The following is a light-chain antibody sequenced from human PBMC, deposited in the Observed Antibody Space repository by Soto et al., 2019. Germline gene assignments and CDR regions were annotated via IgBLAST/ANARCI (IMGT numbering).Light chain of an antibody. Sequence: DIQMTQSPSSLSASVGDRVTITCRASQSIINHLNWYQQRPGKGPNLLIYDASSLQSGVPSRFSGSGSGTDFTLTISSLQPEDFATYYCQQSFSLPYTFGLGTELEIK. CDR3: QQSFSLPYT. CDR2: DAS. V-gene: IGKV1-39*01. CDR1: QSIINH. J-gene: IGKJ2*01.